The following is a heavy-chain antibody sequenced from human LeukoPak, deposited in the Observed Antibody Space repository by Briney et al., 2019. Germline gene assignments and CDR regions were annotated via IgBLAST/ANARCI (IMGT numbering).Heavy chain of an antibody. CDR2: INPNSGGT. J-gene: IGHJ4*02. CDR1: GYTFTGYY. V-gene: IGHV1-2*06. Sequence: GASVKVSCTASGYTFTGYYMHWVRQAPGQGLEWMGRINPNSGGTNYAQKFQGRVTMTRDTSISTAYMELSRLRSDDTAVYYCARAHSSSWSGLDYWGQGTLVTVSS. D-gene: IGHD6-13*01. CDR3: ARAHSSSWSGLDY.